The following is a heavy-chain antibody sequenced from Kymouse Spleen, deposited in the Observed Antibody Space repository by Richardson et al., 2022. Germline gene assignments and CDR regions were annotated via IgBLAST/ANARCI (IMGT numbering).Heavy chain of an antibody. J-gene: IGHJ6*02. D-gene: IGHD3-9*01. Sequence: EVQLVESGGGLVKPGGSLRLSCAASGFTFSSYSMNWVRQAPGKGLEWVSSISSSSSYIYYADSVKGRFTISRDNAKNSLYLQMNSLRAEDTAVYYCARIDDILTGYYYGMDVWGQGTTVTVSS. V-gene: IGHV3-21*03. CDR3: ARIDDILTGYYYGMDV. CDR1: GFTFSSYS. CDR2: ISSSSSYI.